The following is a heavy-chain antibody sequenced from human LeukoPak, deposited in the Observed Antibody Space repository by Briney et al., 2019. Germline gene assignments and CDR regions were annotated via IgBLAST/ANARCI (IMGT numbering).Heavy chain of an antibody. CDR3: ARRQTTVTPPNWCDP. CDR1: GGSFSGYY. V-gene: IGHV4-34*01. J-gene: IGHJ5*02. D-gene: IGHD4-17*01. CDR2: INHSGST. Sequence: PSETLCLTCAVYGGSFSGYYWSWIRQPPRKRLGWVGEINHSGSTNYNPSLKSRVTISVDTSKNQFSLKLSSVTAAHTSVYYFARRQTTVTPPNWCDPWGEGTLVTVSS.